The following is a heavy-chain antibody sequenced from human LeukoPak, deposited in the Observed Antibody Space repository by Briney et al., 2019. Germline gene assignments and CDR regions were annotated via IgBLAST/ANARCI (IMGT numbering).Heavy chain of an antibody. Sequence: QPGGSLRLSCAASGFTFSSYWMHWVRQAPGKGLVWVSRINSDGSSTSYADSVKGRFTISRDNAKNTPYLQMNSLRAEDTAVYYCARGPTYYYGSGSYYYGMDVWGQGTTVTVSS. D-gene: IGHD3-10*01. J-gene: IGHJ6*02. CDR2: INSDGSST. CDR1: GFTFSSYW. CDR3: ARGPTYYYGSGSYYYGMDV. V-gene: IGHV3-74*01.